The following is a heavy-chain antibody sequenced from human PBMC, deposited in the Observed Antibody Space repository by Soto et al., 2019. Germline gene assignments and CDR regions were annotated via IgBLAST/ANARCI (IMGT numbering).Heavy chain of an antibody. CDR2: ISGSGGST. CDR1: GFTFSSYA. Sequence: EVQVLESGGGLVQPGGSLRLSCAASGFTFSSYAMSWVRQAPGKGLEWVSGISGSGGSTYYADSVKGRFTISRANSKNTLYLQMNSLRAEDTAVYYCAKRAGSSSGLLYYYYYGMDVWGQGTTVTVSS. V-gene: IGHV3-23*01. D-gene: IGHD6-19*01. CDR3: AKRAGSSSGLLYYYYYGMDV. J-gene: IGHJ6*02.